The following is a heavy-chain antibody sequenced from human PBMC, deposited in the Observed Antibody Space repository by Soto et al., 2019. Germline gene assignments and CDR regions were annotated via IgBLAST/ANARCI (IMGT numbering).Heavy chain of an antibody. CDR2: IYYSGST. CDR3: ARRYAGNFDY. Sequence: PSETLSLTCTVSGGSISSDYWSWIRQPPGKGLEWIGYIYYSGSTNYNPSLKSRVTISVDTSKNQFSLKLSSVTAADTAVYYCARRYAGNFDYWGQGTLVTVSS. V-gene: IGHV4-59*12. D-gene: IGHD2-8*01. J-gene: IGHJ4*02. CDR1: GGSISSDY.